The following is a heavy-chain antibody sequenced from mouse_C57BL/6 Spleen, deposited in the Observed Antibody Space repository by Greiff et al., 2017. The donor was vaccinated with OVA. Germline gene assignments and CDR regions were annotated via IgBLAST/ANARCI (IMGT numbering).Heavy chain of an antibody. D-gene: IGHD2-1*01. J-gene: IGHJ2*01. Sequence: EVQLVESGGGLVKPGGSLKLSCAASGFTFSSYAMSWVRQTPEKRLEWVATISDGGSYTYYPDNVKGRFTISRDNAKNNLYLQMSHLKSEDTAMYYCARDPGGKGYFDYWGQGTTLTVSS. CDR3: ARDPGGKGYFDY. CDR1: GFTFSSYA. V-gene: IGHV5-4*01. CDR2: ISDGGSYT.